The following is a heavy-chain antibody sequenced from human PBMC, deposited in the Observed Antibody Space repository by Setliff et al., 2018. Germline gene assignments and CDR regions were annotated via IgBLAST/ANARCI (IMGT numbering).Heavy chain of an antibody. J-gene: IGHJ4*02. CDR2: LYRTANT. D-gene: IGHD3-10*01. V-gene: IGHV4-38-2*01. Sequence: LSLTCAVSGHSIDSDSYLGWIRQSPGKGLEWIGSLYRTANTYYNPAVRSRVTISPDTSKNQFSLKLTSVTAADTAVYYCARQSGSGSSPYFDFWGQGTLVTV. CDR3: ARQSGSGSSPYFDF. CDR1: GHSIDSDSY.